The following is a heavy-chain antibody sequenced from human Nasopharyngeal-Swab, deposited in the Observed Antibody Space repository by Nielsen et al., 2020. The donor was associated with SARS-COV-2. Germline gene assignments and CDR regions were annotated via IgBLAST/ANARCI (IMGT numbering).Heavy chain of an antibody. V-gene: IGHV3-64D*09. CDR3: VKGPIAAPRYYMDV. CDR2: IRSSGGST. D-gene: IGHD6-6*01. CDR1: GFTFSNFA. Sequence: GESLKISCSASGFTFSNFAMHWVRQAPGKGLEYVSSIRSSGGSTYYADSVKGRFTMTRDNPKNTLYLQMSSLRGDDTAVYFCVKGPIAAPRYYMDVWGKGTTVTVS. J-gene: IGHJ6*03.